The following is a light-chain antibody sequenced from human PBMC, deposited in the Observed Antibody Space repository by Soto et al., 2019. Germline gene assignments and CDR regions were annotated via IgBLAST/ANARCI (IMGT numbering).Light chain of an antibody. CDR2: AAS. V-gene: IGKV1-9*01. CDR3: QQLNSYPFT. Sequence: DIQLTQSPSFLSASVGDRVTITCRASQGISSSLAWYQQKPGKAPKLLIYAASTLQSGVPSRFSGSVSGTEFTLTISSLQPEDFATYYCQQLNSYPFTFGGGTKVEIK. J-gene: IGKJ4*01. CDR1: QGISSS.